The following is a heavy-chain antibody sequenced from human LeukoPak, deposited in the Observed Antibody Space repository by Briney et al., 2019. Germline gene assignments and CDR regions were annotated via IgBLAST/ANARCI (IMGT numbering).Heavy chain of an antibody. J-gene: IGHJ4*02. CDR3: ARGEPLDY. V-gene: IGHV3-48*02. CDR1: GFTFSSHW. D-gene: IGHD1-26*01. CDR2: ISSRSSMI. Sequence: GGSLRLSCAASGFTFSSHWMSWVRQAPGKGLEWVSYISSRSSMIYYADSVKGRFTISRDNAKNSLYLQMNSLRDEDTAVYSCARGEPLDYWGQGTLVTVSS.